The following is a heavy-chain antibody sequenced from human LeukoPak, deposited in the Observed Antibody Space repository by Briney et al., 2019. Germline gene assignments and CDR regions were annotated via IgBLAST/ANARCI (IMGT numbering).Heavy chain of an antibody. Sequence: SETLSLTCTVSGGSISSGGYYWSWIRQHPGKGLEWIGYIYYSGSTYYNPSLKSRVTISVDTSKNQFSLKLSSVTAADTAVYYCVGTNYYDSSGFDYWGQGTLVTASS. CDR1: GGSISSGGYY. D-gene: IGHD3-22*01. J-gene: IGHJ4*02. CDR2: IYYSGST. CDR3: VGTNYYDSSGFDY. V-gene: IGHV4-31*03.